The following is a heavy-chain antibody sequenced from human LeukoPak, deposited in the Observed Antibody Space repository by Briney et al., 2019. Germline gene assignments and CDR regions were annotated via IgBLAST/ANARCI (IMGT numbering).Heavy chain of an antibody. D-gene: IGHD3-22*01. CDR1: GFTFNNYA. V-gene: IGHV3-23*01. CDR2: TAGSGISK. J-gene: IGHJ4*02. Sequence: GGSLRISCVASGFTFNNYAMSWVRQAPGRGLEWASSTAGSGISKDYADSVKGRFTVSKDKSKNTLYLQMDNLRAEDTGVYFCARLPTFYYDSSGYHYDYWGQGTLVTVSS. CDR3: ARLPTFYYDSSGYHYDY.